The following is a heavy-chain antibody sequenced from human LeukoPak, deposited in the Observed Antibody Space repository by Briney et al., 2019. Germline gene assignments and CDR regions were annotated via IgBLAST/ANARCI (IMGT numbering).Heavy chain of an antibody. CDR3: TTDPDIVVVPAARNWFAP. V-gene: IGHV3-15*01. J-gene: IGHJ5*02. Sequence: GGALRLSCSASGFPFSNAWMSWVRQAPGKGLEWVGRIKSKTEGGTADYGARVKGRCTISRDDSNNTQYLQMNSPKTEYTAVYYWTTDPDIVVVPAARNWFAPWGQGTLVTVSS. D-gene: IGHD2-2*01. CDR2: IKSKTEGGTA. CDR1: GFPFSNAW.